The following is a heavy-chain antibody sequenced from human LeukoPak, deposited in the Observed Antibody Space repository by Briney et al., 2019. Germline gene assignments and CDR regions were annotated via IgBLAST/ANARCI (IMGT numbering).Heavy chain of an antibody. D-gene: IGHD6-13*01. CDR2: INPNSGGT. V-gene: IGHV1-2*06. J-gene: IGHJ4*02. CDR1: GYTFTGYY. CDR3: ARGYSSSWYDY. Sequence: GASVEVSCKASGYTFTGYYMHWVRQAPGQGLEWMGRINPNSGGTNYAQKFQGRVTMTRDTSISTAYMELSRLRSDDTAMYYCARGYSSSWYDYWGQGTLVTVSS.